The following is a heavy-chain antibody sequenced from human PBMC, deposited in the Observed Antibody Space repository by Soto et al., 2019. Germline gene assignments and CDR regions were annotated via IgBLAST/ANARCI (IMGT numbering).Heavy chain of an antibody. D-gene: IGHD4-17*01. CDR1: GDSVNSGTYY. CDR2: IYYSGTT. CDR3: ARERTTATRGVSWFDP. V-gene: IGHV4-61*01. J-gene: IGHJ5*02. Sequence: SATLSLTCTVSGDSVNSGTYYWSWIRQPPGKGLEWIGYIYYSGTTNYNPSLKSRVTISVDTSNNQFSLKLSSVTAADTAVYYCARERTTATRGVSWFDPWGQGTLVTVSS.